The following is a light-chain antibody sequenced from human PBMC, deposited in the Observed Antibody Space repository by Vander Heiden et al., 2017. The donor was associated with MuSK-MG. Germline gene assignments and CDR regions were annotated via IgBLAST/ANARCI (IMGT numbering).Light chain of an antibody. V-gene: IGKV1-39*01. CDR1: QRISNY. CDR2: ATS. J-gene: IGKJ1*01. Sequence: DIQMTQSPSSLSASVGDRVTITCRASQRISNYLSWYQQKPGKAPKFLIYATSSLQRGVPSRFSGGGSGTEFTLTISSLQPEDFATYYCQQSYSVPSTFGQGTRVEIK. CDR3: QQSYSVPST.